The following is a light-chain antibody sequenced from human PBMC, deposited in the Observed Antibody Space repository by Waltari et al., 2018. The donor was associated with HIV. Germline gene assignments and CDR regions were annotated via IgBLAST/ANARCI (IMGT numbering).Light chain of an antibody. CDR3: SSYAGSKNRVV. CDR1: SSDVGSYDY. CDR2: DIY. V-gene: IGLV2-8*01. J-gene: IGLJ2*01. Sequence: QSALTQSPSASGSPGQAVTISCSGTSSDVGSYDYVSWYQQYPGKAPKLIIYDIYKRPSGVPHRFSGSKSGNTASLTVSGLQAEDEANYYCSSYAGSKNRVVFGGETFLTVL.